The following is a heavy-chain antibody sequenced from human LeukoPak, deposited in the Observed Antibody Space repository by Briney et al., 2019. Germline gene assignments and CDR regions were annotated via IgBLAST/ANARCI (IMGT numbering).Heavy chain of an antibody. Sequence: ASVKVSCKASGYTFTSYDINWVRQATGQGLEWMGWMYPNSGNTGYAQKFQGRVTITRNTSISTAYMELSSLRSEDTAVYYCARSAAARRRAFDYWGQGTLVTVSS. J-gene: IGHJ4*02. V-gene: IGHV1-8*03. CDR1: GYTFTSYD. CDR2: MYPNSGNT. CDR3: ARSAAARRRAFDY. D-gene: IGHD6-25*01.